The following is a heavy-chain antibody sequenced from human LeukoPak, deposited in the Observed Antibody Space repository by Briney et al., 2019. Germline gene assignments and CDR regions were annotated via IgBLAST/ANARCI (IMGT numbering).Heavy chain of an antibody. CDR3: ASDHYYGSGSYLAQY. J-gene: IGHJ4*02. CDR1: GFTFSSYE. CDR2: ISSSGSTI. D-gene: IGHD3-10*01. V-gene: IGHV3-48*03. Sequence: GGSLRLSCAASGFTFSSYEMNWVRQAPGKGLEWVSYISSSGSTIYYADSVKGRFTISRDNAKNSLYLQMNSLRAEDTAVYYCASDHYYGSGSYLAQYLGQGTLVTVSS.